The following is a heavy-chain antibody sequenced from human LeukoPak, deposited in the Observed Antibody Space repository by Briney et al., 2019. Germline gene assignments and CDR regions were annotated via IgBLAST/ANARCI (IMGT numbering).Heavy chain of an antibody. J-gene: IGHJ4*02. V-gene: IGHV3-48*04. CDR1: GFTFSSYA. CDR3: AREGHDS. Sequence: GGSLRLSCAASGFTFSSYAMSWVRQAPGKGLEWVSYISSSSTIYYADSVKGRFTISRDNAKNSLYLQMNSLRAEDTAVYYCAREGHDSWGQGTLVTVSS. CDR2: ISSSSTI.